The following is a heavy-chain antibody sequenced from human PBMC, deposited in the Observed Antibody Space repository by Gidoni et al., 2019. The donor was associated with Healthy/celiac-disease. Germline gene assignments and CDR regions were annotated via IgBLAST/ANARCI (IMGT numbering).Heavy chain of an antibody. CDR2: IYYSGST. V-gene: IGHV4-31*03. D-gene: IGHD3-10*01. J-gene: IGHJ4*02. Sequence: QVQLQESGPGLVKPSQTLSLTCTFSGVSISSGGYDWSWIRQHPGKGLEWIGYIYYSGSTYYNPSLKSRVTISVDMSKNQFSLKLSSVTAADTAVYYCARGILWFGELNHFDYWGQGTLVTVSS. CDR1: GVSISSGGYD. CDR3: ARGILWFGELNHFDY.